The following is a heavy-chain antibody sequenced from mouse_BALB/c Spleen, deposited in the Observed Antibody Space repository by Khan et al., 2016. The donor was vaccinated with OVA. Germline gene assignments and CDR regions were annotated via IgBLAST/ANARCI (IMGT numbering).Heavy chain of an antibody. Sequence: VQLKQSGPSLVKPSQTLSLTCSVTGDSITSGYWSWIRKFPGNKLEYMGYMIYTGYTYYNPSLKSRISITRHTSKHQYYLQLNSVTTEDTATYYCARSTYRYAFAYWGQGTLVTVSA. CDR2: MIYTGYT. CDR3: ARSTYRYAFAY. J-gene: IGHJ3*01. D-gene: IGHD2-14*01. V-gene: IGHV3-8*02. CDR1: GDSITSGY.